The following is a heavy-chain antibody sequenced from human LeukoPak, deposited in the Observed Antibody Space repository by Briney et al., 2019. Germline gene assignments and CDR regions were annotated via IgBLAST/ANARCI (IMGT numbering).Heavy chain of an antibody. CDR1: GYTFTSYG. CDR3: ARTSRCSSTSCYSSWFDP. V-gene: IGHV1-18*01. D-gene: IGHD2-2*01. Sequence: ASVKVSCKASGYTFTSYGISWVRQAPGQGLEWMGWISAYNGNTNYAQKLQGRVTMTTDTSTSTAYMELRSLRSDDTAVYYCARTSRCSSTSCYSSWFDPWGQGTLVTVSS. CDR2: ISAYNGNT. J-gene: IGHJ5*02.